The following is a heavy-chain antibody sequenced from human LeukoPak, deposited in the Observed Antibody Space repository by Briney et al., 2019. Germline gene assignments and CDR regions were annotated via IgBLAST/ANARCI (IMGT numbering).Heavy chain of an antibody. CDR2: INHSGST. V-gene: IGHV4-34*01. J-gene: IGHJ5*02. CDR1: GGSFSSYY. Sequence: PSETLSLTCAVYGGSFSSYYWSWIRQPPGKGLECIGEINHSGSTNYNPSLKSRVTISADTSKNQFSLKLSSVTAADTAVYYCAREYYYGSGSYYNLFDPWGQGTLVTVSS. D-gene: IGHD3-10*01. CDR3: AREYYYGSGSYYNLFDP.